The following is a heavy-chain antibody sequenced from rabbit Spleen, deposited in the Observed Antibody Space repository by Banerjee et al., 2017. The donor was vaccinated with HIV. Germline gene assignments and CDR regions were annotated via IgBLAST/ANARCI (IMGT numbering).Heavy chain of an antibody. CDR2: IDPVFGIT. V-gene: IGHV1S7*01. Sequence: QLEESAGGLVQPGGSLKLSCKASGFTLSSYYMNWVRQAPGKGLEWIGYIDPVFGITYYANWVNGRFSISRENAQNTVFLQLTSLTAADTATYFCARDRFPYGSSSGYGLWGPGTLVTVS. CDR1: GFTLSSYY. CDR3: ARDRFPYGSSSGYGL. D-gene: IGHD5-1*01. J-gene: IGHJ4*01.